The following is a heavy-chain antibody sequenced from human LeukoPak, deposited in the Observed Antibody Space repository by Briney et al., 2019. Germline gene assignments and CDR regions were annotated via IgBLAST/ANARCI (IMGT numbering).Heavy chain of an antibody. D-gene: IGHD1-7*01. Sequence: GASVKVSCKASGYTFSRYGIHWVRQAPGQRLEWMGWINAGNGNTKYSQKFQGRVTITRDTSASTAYMELSSLRSEDTAVYYCARDGITGTTGAFDIWGQGTMVTVSS. CDR2: INAGNGNT. V-gene: IGHV1-3*01. J-gene: IGHJ3*02. CDR3: ARDGITGTTGAFDI. CDR1: GYTFSRYG.